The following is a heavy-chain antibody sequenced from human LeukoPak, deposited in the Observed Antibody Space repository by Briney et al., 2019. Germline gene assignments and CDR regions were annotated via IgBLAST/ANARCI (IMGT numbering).Heavy chain of an antibody. Sequence: ASVKVSCKASGYTFTSYGISWVRQAPGQGLEWMGWISSYNGNTNYAQKLKGRVTMTTDTSTSTAYMERRSLRSDDTAVYYCARDSRYEGWFDYWGQGTLVTVSS. V-gene: IGHV1-18*01. CDR2: ISSYNGNT. CDR1: GYTFTSYG. J-gene: IGHJ4*02. D-gene: IGHD3-16*01. CDR3: ARDSRYEGWFDY.